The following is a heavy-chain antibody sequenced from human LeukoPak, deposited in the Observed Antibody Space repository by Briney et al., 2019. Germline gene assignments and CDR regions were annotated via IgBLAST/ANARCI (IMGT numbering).Heavy chain of an antibody. CDR3: ARFSVQNYGVGPDY. Sequence: GESLKISCEGSGYTFTRYRIGWVRQVPGKGLEWMGVIFPGGSESRYSPSFQGQVTFSADKSIGTAYLQWNSLEASDTAIYYCARFSVQNYGVGPDYWGQGTQVTVSS. D-gene: IGHD4-17*01. CDR2: IFPGGSES. V-gene: IGHV5-51*01. CDR1: GYTFTRYR. J-gene: IGHJ4*02.